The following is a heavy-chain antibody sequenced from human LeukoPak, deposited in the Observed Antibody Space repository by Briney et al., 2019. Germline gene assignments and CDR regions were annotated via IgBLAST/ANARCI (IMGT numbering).Heavy chain of an antibody. CDR3: ARERAIYSGSYWGLDY. V-gene: IGHV3-30*03. CDR1: GFTFSSYG. CDR2: ISYDGSNK. J-gene: IGHJ4*02. D-gene: IGHD1-26*01. Sequence: GGSLRLSCAASGFTFSSYGMHWVRQAPGKGLEWVAVISYDGSNKYYADSVKGRFTISRDNSKNTLYLQMNSLRAEDTAAYYCARERAIYSGSYWGLDYWGQGTLVTVSS.